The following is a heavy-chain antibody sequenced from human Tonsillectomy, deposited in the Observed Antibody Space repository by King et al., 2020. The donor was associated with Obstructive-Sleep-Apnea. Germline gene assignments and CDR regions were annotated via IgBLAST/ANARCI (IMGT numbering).Heavy chain of an antibody. D-gene: IGHD3-22*01. J-gene: IGHJ4*02. Sequence: QLVQSGGGLVQPGGSLRLSCAASGFTFSSYSMNWVRQAPGKGLEWGSYISSSSSTIYYADSVKGRFAISRDNAKNSLYLQMNSLRAEDTAVYYCAREAGYYDSSGYCDYWGQGTLVTVSS. CDR1: GFTFSSYS. CDR3: AREAGYYDSSGYCDY. CDR2: ISSSSSTI. V-gene: IGHV3-48*04.